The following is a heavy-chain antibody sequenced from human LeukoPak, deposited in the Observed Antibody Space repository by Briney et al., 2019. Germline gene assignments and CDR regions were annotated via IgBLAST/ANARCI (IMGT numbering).Heavy chain of an antibody. Sequence: SETLALICTVSGVSISTLLWRWVRQPPGKGLELIGYIYYSGSTNYNPSLKSRVTISVDTSKNQFSLKLSSLTAADTAVYYCARVSGITIDYWGQGTLVTVSS. D-gene: IGHD3-10*01. J-gene: IGHJ4*02. V-gene: IGHV4-59*01. CDR1: GVSISTLL. CDR2: IYYSGST. CDR3: ARVSGITIDY.